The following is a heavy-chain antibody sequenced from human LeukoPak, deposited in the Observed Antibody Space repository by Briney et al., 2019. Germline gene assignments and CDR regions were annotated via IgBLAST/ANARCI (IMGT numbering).Heavy chain of an antibody. D-gene: IGHD5-24*01. V-gene: IGHV3-23*01. CDR1: GITFSNSA. CDR3: VKSAGKDGYRDVFDI. J-gene: IGHJ3*02. CDR2: ITKSGDQT. Sequence: GGSLRLSCVPSGITFSNSALSWVRQAPGEGLEWVSTITKSGDQTYYADSVKGLFTISRDISKNTLYLQMNSLRAEDTAVYHCVKSAGKDGYRDVFDIWGQGTVVTVSS.